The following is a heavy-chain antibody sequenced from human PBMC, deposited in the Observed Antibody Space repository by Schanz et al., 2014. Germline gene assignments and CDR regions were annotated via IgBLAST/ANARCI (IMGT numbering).Heavy chain of an antibody. CDR1: GFTFRNYA. V-gene: IGHV3-23*01. J-gene: IGHJ6*02. Sequence: VQLLESGGGLVQPGGSLKLSCSASGFTFRNYALSWVRQARGKGLAWVSAISGSGGSTYYADSVKGRFTISRDNSNHTLHLQMNSLRVEDTAVYYCAKDDTQVNGMDVWGQGTTVTVSS. CDR2: ISGSGGST. CDR3: AKDDTQVNGMDV.